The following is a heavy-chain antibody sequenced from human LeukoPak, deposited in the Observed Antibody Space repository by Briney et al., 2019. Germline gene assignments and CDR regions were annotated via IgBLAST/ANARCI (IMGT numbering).Heavy chain of an antibody. CDR2: IIPIFGTA. V-gene: IGHV1-69*13. CDR1: GGTFSSYA. CDR3: ARAMVAGTGSYDY. Sequence: SVKVSCKASGGTFSSYAIRWVRQAPGQGLEWMGGIIPIFGTANYAQKFQGRVTITADESTSTAYMELSSLRSEDTAVYYCARAMVAGTGSYDYWGQGTLVTVSS. J-gene: IGHJ4*02. D-gene: IGHD3-10*01.